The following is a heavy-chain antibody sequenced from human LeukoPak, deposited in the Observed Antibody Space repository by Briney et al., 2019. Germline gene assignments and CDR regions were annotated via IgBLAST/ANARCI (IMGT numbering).Heavy chain of an antibody. CDR2: ISSSSSYI. V-gene: IGHV3-21*01. CDR3: ARDPDGGWFDP. D-gene: IGHD1-14*01. Sequence: GGSLRLSCAASGFTFSSYSMNWVRQAPGKGREWVSSISSSSSYIYYADSVKGRFTISRNNAKNSLYLQMNSLRAEDTAVYYCARDPDGGWFDPWGQGTLVTVSS. J-gene: IGHJ5*02. CDR1: GFTFSSYS.